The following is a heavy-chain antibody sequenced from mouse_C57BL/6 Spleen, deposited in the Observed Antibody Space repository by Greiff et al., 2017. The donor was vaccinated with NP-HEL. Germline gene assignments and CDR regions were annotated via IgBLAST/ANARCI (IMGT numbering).Heavy chain of an antibody. CDR3: ARFSNYDNYYAMDY. V-gene: IGHV2-6*03. CDR2: IWSDGST. D-gene: IGHD2-5*01. J-gene: IGHJ4*01. CDR1: GFSLTSYG. Sequence: QVQLKQSGPGLVAPSQSLSITCTVSGFSLTSYGVHWVRQPPGKGLEWLVVIWSDGSTTYNSALKSRLSISKDNSKSQVFLKMNSLQTDDTAMYYCARFSNYDNYYAMDYWGQGTSVTVSS.